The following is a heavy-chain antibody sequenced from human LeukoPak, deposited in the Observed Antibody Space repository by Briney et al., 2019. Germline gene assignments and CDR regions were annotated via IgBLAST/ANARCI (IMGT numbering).Heavy chain of an antibody. CDR2: ISSSSSTI. J-gene: IGHJ2*01. Sequence: GGSLRLSCAASGFTFSSYSMNWVRQAPGKGLEWVSYISSSSSTIYYADSVKGRFTISRDNAKNSLYLQMNSLRAEDTAVYYCARDFSSSSWSPYWYFDLWGRGTLVTVSS. CDR3: ARDFSSSSWSPYWYFDL. CDR1: GFTFSSYS. D-gene: IGHD6-13*01. V-gene: IGHV3-48*01.